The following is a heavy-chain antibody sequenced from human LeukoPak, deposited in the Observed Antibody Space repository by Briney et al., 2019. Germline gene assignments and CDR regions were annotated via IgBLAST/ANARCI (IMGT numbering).Heavy chain of an antibody. CDR3: ARGDGYYSDY. CDR1: GGSISNDGFY. Sequence: PSQTLSLTCSVSGGSISNDGFYWSWIRQHPEKGLECIGYIYYSGSTYYNPSLKSRVTISVDTSMSQFSLKLSSVTSADTAVYYCARGDGYYSDYWGQGALVTVSS. V-gene: IGHV4-31*03. D-gene: IGHD5-24*01. CDR2: IYYSGST. J-gene: IGHJ4*02.